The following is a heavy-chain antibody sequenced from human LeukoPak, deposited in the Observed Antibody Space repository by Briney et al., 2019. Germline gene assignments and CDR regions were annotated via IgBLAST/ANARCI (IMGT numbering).Heavy chain of an antibody. CDR2: IIPIFGSA. Sequence: SVKVSCKASGGTFSSSAISWVRQAPGQGLEWMGGIIPIFGSANYAQNFQGRVTITADESTITAYMELSSLRSEDTAVYYCARAQGPSFDYRGQGTLVTVSS. CDR1: GGTFSSSA. CDR3: ARAQGPSFDY. V-gene: IGHV1-69*13. J-gene: IGHJ4*02.